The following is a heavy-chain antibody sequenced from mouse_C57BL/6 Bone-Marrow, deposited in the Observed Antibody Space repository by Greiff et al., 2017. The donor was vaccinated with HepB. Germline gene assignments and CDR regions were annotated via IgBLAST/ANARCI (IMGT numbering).Heavy chain of an antibody. Sequence: EVQLQQSGPVLVKPGASVKMSCKASGYTFTDYYMNWVKQSHGKSLEWIGVINPYNGGTSYNQKFKGKATLTVDKSSSTAYMELNSLTSEDSAVYYCARQGPRYFDVWGTGTTVTVSS. J-gene: IGHJ1*03. D-gene: IGHD3-3*01. V-gene: IGHV1-19*01. CDR2: INPYNGGT. CDR1: GYTFTDYY. CDR3: ARQGPRYFDV.